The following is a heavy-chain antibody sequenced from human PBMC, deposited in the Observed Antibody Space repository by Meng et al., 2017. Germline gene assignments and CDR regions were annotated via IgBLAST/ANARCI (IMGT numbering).Heavy chain of an antibody. J-gene: IGHJ4*02. CDR3: AKNSVSSGYHYRD. CDR1: GFTFSSYG. Sequence: GESLKISCAASGFTFSSYGMTWVRQTPGKGLEWVSAISDSGSSTYYADSVKGRFTISRDNSKNMLFLQMNRLRGEDTAIYYCAKNSVSSGYHYRDWGQGTLVTVSS. CDR2: ISDSGSST. D-gene: IGHD3-22*01. V-gene: IGHV3-23*01.